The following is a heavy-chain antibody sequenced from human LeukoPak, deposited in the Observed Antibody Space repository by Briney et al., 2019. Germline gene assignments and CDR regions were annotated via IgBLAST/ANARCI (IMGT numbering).Heavy chain of an antibody. V-gene: IGHV3-30-3*01. CDR2: ISYGGSNK. CDR1: GFTFSTYA. D-gene: IGHD4-17*01. J-gene: IGHJ4*02. CDR3: ARDPTTVTTTYFDY. Sequence: GRSLRLSCAASGFTFSTYAMHWVRQAPGKGLEWVAIISYGGSNKHYADSVKGRFTTSRDSSKNTLYLQMNSLRAEDTAVYYCARDPTTVTTTYFDYWGQGTLVTVSS.